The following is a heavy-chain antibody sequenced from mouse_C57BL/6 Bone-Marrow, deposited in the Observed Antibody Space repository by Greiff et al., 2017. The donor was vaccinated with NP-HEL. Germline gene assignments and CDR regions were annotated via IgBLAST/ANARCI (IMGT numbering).Heavy chain of an antibody. V-gene: IGHV5-6*01. CDR1: GFTFSSYG. CDR2: ISSGGSYT. J-gene: IGHJ3*01. Sequence: EVMLVESGGDLVKPGGSLKLSCAASGFTFSSYGMSWVRQTPDKRLEWVATISSGGSYTYYPDRVKGRFTISRDNAKNTLYLQMSMLKSEDTAMYYCARVEGDDGYPAWFAYWGQGTLVTVSA. CDR3: ARVEGDDGYPAWFAY. D-gene: IGHD2-3*01.